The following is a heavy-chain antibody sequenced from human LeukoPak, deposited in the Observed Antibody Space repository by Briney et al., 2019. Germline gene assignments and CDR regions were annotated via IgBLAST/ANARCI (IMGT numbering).Heavy chain of an antibody. J-gene: IGHJ4*02. V-gene: IGHV3-30*03. D-gene: IGHD3-10*01. CDR1: GFTFSSYG. CDR2: ISYDGSNK. CDR3: AREKSPHPGFDY. Sequence: GGSLRLSCAASGFTFSSYGMHWVRQAPGKGLEWVAVISYDGSNKYYADSVKGRFTISRDNSKNTLYLQMNSLRADDTAVYYCAREKSPHPGFDYWGRGTLVTVSS.